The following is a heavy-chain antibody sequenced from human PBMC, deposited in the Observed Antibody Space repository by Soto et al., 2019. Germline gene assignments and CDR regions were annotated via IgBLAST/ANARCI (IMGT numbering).Heavy chain of an antibody. V-gene: IGHV3-30*18. CDR2: ISHDGSKT. J-gene: IGHJ4*02. Sequence: GGSLRLSCAASGFTFNSYGIHWVRQAPGKGLEWVAVISHDGSKTNYADSVKGRVTISRDNSKDTVYLQMNSLRAEDTAVYYCAKDPFYYSGSGYYVFDSGGQGPLVTVSS. D-gene: IGHD3-22*01. CDR3: AKDPFYYSGSGYYVFDS. CDR1: GFTFNSYG.